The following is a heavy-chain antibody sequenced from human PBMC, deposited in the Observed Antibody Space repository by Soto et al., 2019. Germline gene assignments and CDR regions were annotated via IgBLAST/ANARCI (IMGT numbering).Heavy chain of an antibody. CDR2: IRSSSSTI. V-gene: IGHV3-48*01. D-gene: IGHD3-10*01. CDR1: RFIFSSYS. CDR3: ARAENWFGEYTDY. J-gene: IGHJ4*02. Sequence: EVQVVESGGGLVQPAGWLRRSCAASRFIFSSYSMNWVRQALGKGQEWVSYIRSSSSTIYYADSVKGRFTISRDNAKNSLYLQMYSLRAEDTAVYYCARAENWFGEYTDYWGQGTLVTVSS.